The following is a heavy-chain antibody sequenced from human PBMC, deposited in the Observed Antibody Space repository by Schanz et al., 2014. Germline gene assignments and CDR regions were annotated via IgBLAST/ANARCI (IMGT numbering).Heavy chain of an antibody. V-gene: IGHV3-11*05. CDR1: GFTFRDYY. D-gene: IGHD2-15*01. Sequence: QVPLVESGGGLVKPGGSLRLSCAASGFTFRDYYMSWIRQAPGKGLEWVSDISSGSSYANYADSVKGRFTISRDNAKNSLYLQMDSRRAEDTAVVYCAKGMGYCSGGTCYDYYYYGLDVWGQGTTVTVSS. CDR3: AKGMGYCSGGTCYDYYYYGLDV. CDR2: ISSGSSYA. J-gene: IGHJ6*02.